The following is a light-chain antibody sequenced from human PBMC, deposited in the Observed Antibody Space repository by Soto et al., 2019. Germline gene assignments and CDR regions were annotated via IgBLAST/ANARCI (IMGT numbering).Light chain of an antibody. Sequence: QSVLTQPPSVSGAPGQWVTISCTGSSSNIGANYDVHWYQHLPGTAPRLLISGDSNRPSGVPDRFSGSKSGTSASLGIAGLQAEDEADYYCQSYDSSLRGWVFGGGTKVTVL. CDR1: SSNIGANYD. CDR3: QSYDSSLRGWV. CDR2: GDS. J-gene: IGLJ3*02. V-gene: IGLV1-40*01.